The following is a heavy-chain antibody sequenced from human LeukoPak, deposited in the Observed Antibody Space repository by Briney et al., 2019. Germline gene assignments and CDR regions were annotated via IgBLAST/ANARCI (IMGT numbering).Heavy chain of an antibody. CDR2: MNPNSGNT. J-gene: IGHJ3*02. V-gene: IGHV1-8*01. Sequence: ASVKVSCEASGYTFTSYDINWVRQATGQGLEWMGWMNPNSGNTGYAQKFQGRVTMTRNTSISTAYMELSSLRSEDTAVYYCASAYDSSGSYAFDIWGQGTMVTVSS. CDR3: ASAYDSSGSYAFDI. D-gene: IGHD3-22*01. CDR1: GYTFTSYD.